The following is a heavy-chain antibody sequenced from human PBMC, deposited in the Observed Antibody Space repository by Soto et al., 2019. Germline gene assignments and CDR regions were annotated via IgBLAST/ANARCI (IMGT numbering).Heavy chain of an antibody. V-gene: IGHV3-23*01. CDR1: GFTFSIYA. CDR2: ISNIGGST. CDR3: ESKSLISCSGGRCYSGPDY. D-gene: IGHD2-15*01. J-gene: IGHJ4*02. Sequence: GGSLRLSCAASGFTFSIYAMNWVRQATGRGLEWVSSISNIGGSTYYADSVKGRFTIARDNSKSTLYLQMNSMRVEDTAVYYCESKSLISCSGGRCYSGPDYWGQGTLVTVSS.